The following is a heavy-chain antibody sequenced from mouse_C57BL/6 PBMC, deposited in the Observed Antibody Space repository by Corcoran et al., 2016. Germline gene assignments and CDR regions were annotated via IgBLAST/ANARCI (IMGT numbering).Heavy chain of an antibody. CDR3: ARSGDYGSSYGAMDY. Sequence: QVQLQQSGAELARPGASVKLSCKASGYTFTSYGISWVKQRTGQGLEWIGEIYPRSGNTYYNEKFKGKATLTADKSSSTAYMELRSLTSEDSAVYFCARSGDYGSSYGAMDYCGQGTSVTVSS. D-gene: IGHD1-1*01. CDR2: IYPRSGNT. CDR1: GYTFTSYG. V-gene: IGHV1-81*01. J-gene: IGHJ4*01.